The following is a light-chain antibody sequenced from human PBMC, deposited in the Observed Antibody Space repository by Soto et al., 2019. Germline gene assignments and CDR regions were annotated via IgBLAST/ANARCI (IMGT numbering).Light chain of an antibody. CDR2: DAS. V-gene: IGKV3D-20*01. Sequence: EIVVTQPPATLSLSPGERATLSCGASQSVSSSDLAWYQQKPGLAPRLLIYDASSRATGIPDRFSGSGSGTDLTLSIRRLEPEDFAVYYGQQYGSSPYTFGQGTKLEI. CDR3: QQYGSSPYT. CDR1: QSVSSSD. J-gene: IGKJ2*01.